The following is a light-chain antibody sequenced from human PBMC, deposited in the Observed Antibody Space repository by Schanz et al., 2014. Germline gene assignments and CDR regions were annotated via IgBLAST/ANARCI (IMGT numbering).Light chain of an antibody. V-gene: IGKV1-39*01. CDR1: QSIGKY. CDR3: QQYDIYPGT. Sequence: DIHMTQSPSSLSPSVGDRVTITCRSSQSIGKYVNWYQQTPGKAPRLLIYAASTLQSGVPSRFSGSGAVTDFTLTISSLQPDDFATYYCQQYDIYPGTFGQGTKVEIK. CDR2: AAS. J-gene: IGKJ1*01.